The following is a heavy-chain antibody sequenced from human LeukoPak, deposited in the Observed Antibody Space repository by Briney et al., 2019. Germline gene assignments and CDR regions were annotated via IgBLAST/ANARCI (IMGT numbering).Heavy chain of an antibody. CDR3: ARGTSSSSKAYYFDY. Sequence: SETLSLTCTVSGGSISSGGYYWSWIRQHPGKGLEWIGYIYYSGSTYYNPSLKSRVTISVDTSKNQFSLKLSSVTAADTAVYYCARGTSSSSKAYYFDYWGQGTLVTVSS. CDR1: GGSISSGGYY. V-gene: IGHV4-31*03. D-gene: IGHD6-6*01. CDR2: IYYSGST. J-gene: IGHJ4*02.